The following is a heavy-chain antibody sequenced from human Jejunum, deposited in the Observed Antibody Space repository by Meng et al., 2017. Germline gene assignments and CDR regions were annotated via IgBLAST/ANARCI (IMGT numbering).Heavy chain of an antibody. D-gene: IGHD3-10*01. CDR2: ISTYNGNT. CDR1: GYTFTSYG. Sequence: QGQRGQSGAEVKKPGASVKVSCKTSGYTFTSYGISWVRQAPGQGLEWMGWISTYNGNTNYAQKLQGRVTMTTDTSTSTAYMELRSLRSDDTAVYYCARDGVSFTMVRGGRYWGQGTLVTVSS. CDR3: ARDGVSFTMVRGGRY. V-gene: IGHV1-18*01. J-gene: IGHJ4*02.